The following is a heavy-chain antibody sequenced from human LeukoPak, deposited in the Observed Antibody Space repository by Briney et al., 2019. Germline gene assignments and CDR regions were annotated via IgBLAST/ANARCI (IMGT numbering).Heavy chain of an antibody. J-gene: IGHJ4*02. D-gene: IGHD4-17*01. CDR1: GYNFAGSG. CDR3: ARAFGDSEGFDY. V-gene: IGHV1-69*04. CDR2: IIPILGIA. Sequence: GASVKVSCKASGYNFAGSGISWVRQAPGQGLEWMGRIIPILGIANYAQKFQGRVTITADKSTSTAYMELSSLRSEDTAVYYCARAFGDSEGFDYWGQGTLVTVSS.